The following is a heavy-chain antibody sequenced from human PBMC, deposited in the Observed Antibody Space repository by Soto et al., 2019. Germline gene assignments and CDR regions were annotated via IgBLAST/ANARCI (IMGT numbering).Heavy chain of an antibody. CDR1: GYTITCCA. CDR3: ARDGEDKAAAAMAY. V-gene: IGHV1-3*01. D-gene: IGHD6-13*01. CDR2: FNAGDGDT. Sequence: QVQLVQSGAEVKKPGASVRVSCKASGYTITCCAMHWVRQAPGQRPEWMGWFNAGDGDTKYSQNFQGRFTIIRDTSASTVYMELSSLRPEDTAVYYCARDGEDKAAAAMAYWGQGTLVTVSS. J-gene: IGHJ4*02.